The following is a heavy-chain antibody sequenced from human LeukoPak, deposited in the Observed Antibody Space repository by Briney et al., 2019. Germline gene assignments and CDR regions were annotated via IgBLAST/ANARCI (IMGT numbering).Heavy chain of an antibody. J-gene: IGHJ4*02. CDR3: AKDSIAVADLFDY. CDR1: GFTFSSYG. Sequence: GGSLRLSCAASGFTFSSYGIHWVRQAPGKGLEWVAVISYDGSNKYYADSVKGRFTVSRDNSKNTLYLQMNSLRAEDTAVYYCAKDSIAVADLFDYWGQGTLVTVSS. D-gene: IGHD6-19*01. CDR2: ISYDGSNK. V-gene: IGHV3-30*18.